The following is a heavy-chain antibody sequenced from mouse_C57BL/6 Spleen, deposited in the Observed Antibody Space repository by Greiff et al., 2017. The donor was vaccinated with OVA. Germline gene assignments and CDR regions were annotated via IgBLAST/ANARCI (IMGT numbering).Heavy chain of an antibody. CDR3: ARQNYSNGGFAY. D-gene: IGHD2-5*01. J-gene: IGHJ3*01. Sequence: VKVVESGPGLVAPSQSLSITCTVSGFSLTSYGVHLVRPPPGKGLEWLVVIWSDGSTTYNSALKSRLSISKDNSKSQVLLKMNSLQTDDTAMYYCARQNYSNGGFAYWGQGTLVTVSA. CDR1: GFSLTSYG. CDR2: IWSDGST. V-gene: IGHV2-6-1*01.